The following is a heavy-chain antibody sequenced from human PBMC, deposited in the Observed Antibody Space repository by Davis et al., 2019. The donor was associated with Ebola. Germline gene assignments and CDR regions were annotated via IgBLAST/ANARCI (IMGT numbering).Heavy chain of an antibody. D-gene: IGHD1-26*01. CDR1: GFTFSSYA. J-gene: IGHJ3*02. CDR3: ARGLMYSGSSDAFDI. Sequence: PGGSLRLSCAASGFTFSSYAMHWVRQAPGKGLEWVAVISYDGSNKYYADSVKGRFTISRDNSKNTLYLQMNSLRAEDTAVYYCARGLMYSGSSDAFDIWGQGTMVTVSS. V-gene: IGHV3-30*04. CDR2: ISYDGSNK.